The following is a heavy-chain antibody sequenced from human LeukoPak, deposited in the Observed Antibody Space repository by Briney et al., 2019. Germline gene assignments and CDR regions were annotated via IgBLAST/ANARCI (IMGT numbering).Heavy chain of an antibody. Sequence: GGSLRLSCAASGFTFSSYAMSWVRQAPGKGLEWVSGISGSGDNTYYADSVKGRFTISRDNSKNTLYVQVNSLGTEDTAAYYCAKDVDPFDPWGQGTLVTVSS. V-gene: IGHV3-23*01. J-gene: IGHJ5*02. CDR1: GFTFSSYA. CDR3: AKDVDPFDP. CDR2: ISGSGDNT. D-gene: IGHD2-15*01.